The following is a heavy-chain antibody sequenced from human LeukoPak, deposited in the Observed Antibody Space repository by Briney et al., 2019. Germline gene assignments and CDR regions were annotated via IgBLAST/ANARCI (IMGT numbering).Heavy chain of an antibody. CDR2: ISGSGSST. CDR3: AKGYGDPYGMDV. CDR1: GFTFSSYA. D-gene: IGHD4-17*01. J-gene: IGHJ6*02. V-gene: IGHV3-23*01. Sequence: GGSLRLSCAASGFTFSSYAMSWVRQAPGKGLEWVSAISGSGSSTYYADSVKGRFTISRDNSKNTLYLQMNSLRAEDTAVYYCAKGYGDPYGMDVWGQGTTVTVSS.